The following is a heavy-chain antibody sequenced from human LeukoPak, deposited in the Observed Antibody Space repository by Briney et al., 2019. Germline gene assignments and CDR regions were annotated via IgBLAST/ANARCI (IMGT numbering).Heavy chain of an antibody. V-gene: IGHV4-39*07. CDR1: GGSVSSGSYY. J-gene: IGHJ4*02. D-gene: IGHD1-26*01. CDR3: ARDGRFPPEVLPRYFDY. Sequence: SETLSLTCTVSGGSVSSGSYYWGWIRQPPGKGLEWIGNIYYSGSTYYNPSLKSRVTISVETSKNQFSLKLSSVTAADTAVYYCARDGRFPPEVLPRYFDYGGQGTLVTVSS. CDR2: IYYSGST.